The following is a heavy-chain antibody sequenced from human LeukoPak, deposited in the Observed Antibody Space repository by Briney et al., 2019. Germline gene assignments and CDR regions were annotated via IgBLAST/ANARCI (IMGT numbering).Heavy chain of an antibody. Sequence: GGSLRLSSAASGITFSSFAMSWVRQAPGKGLEWVSAISGSAGSTYYADSVKGRFTISRDNSKNTLYLQMNSLRAEDTAIYYCAKSRDTAMVTGYFDYWGQGTLVTVSS. CDR1: GITFSSFA. CDR3: AKSRDTAMVTGYFDY. D-gene: IGHD5-18*01. J-gene: IGHJ4*02. V-gene: IGHV3-23*01. CDR2: ISGSAGST.